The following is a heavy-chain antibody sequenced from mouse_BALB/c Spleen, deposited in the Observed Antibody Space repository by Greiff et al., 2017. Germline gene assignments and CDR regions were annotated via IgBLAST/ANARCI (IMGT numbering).Heavy chain of an antibody. Sequence: VQLKESGAELVRPGVSVKISCKGSGYTFTDYAMHWVKQSHAKSLEWIGVISTYYGDASYNQKFKGKATMTVDKSSSTAYMELARLTSEDSAIYYCARGSLLRLRAMDYWGQGTSVTVSS. J-gene: IGHJ4*01. V-gene: IGHV1S137*01. CDR1: GYTFTDYA. D-gene: IGHD1-2*01. CDR3: ARGSLLRLRAMDY. CDR2: ISTYYGDA.